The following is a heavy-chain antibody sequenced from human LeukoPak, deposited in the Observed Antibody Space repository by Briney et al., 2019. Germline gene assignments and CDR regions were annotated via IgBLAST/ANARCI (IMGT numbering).Heavy chain of an antibody. Sequence: PSETLSLTCTVSGGSISSGDYYWSWIRQPPGKGLEWIGYIYYSGSTYYNPSLKSRVTISVDTSKNQFSLKLSSVTAADTAVYYCARDYCSSTSCSSAFDIWGQGTTVTVSS. CDR2: IYYSGST. D-gene: IGHD2-2*01. V-gene: IGHV4-30-4*08. CDR3: ARDYCSSTSCSSAFDI. J-gene: IGHJ3*02. CDR1: GGSISSGDYY.